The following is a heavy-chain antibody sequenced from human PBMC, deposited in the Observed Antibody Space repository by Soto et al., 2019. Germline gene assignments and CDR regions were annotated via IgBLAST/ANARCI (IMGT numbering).Heavy chain of an antibody. V-gene: IGHV3-23*01. CDR3: AKDPTTGPAALYPFDY. J-gene: IGHJ4*02. D-gene: IGHD2-2*01. CDR1: GFTFSSYA. CDR2: ISGSGGST. Sequence: GGSLRLSCAASGFTFSSYAMSWVRQAPGKGLEWVSAISGSGGSTYYADSVKGRFTISRANSKNTLYLQMNSLRAEDTAVYYCAKDPTTGPAALYPFDYWGQGTLVTVSS.